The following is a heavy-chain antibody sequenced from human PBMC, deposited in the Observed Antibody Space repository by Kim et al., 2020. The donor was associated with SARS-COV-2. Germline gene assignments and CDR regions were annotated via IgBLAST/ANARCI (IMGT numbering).Heavy chain of an antibody. CDR3: AKDRVMTTVTLFQH. V-gene: IGHV3-30*18. CDR2: ISYDGSNK. D-gene: IGHD4-17*01. J-gene: IGHJ1*01. Sequence: GGSLRLSCAASGFTFSSYGMHWVRQAPGKGLEWVAVISYDGSNKYYADSVKGRFTISRDNSKNTLYLQMNSLRAEDTAVYYCAKDRVMTTVTLFQHWGQGTLVTVSS. CDR1: GFTFSSYG.